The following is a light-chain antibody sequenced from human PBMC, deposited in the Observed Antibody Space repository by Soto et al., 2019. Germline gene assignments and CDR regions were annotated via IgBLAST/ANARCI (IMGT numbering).Light chain of an antibody. CDR2: GNS. Sequence: QSVLTQPPSVSGAPGQRVTISCTGSSSNIGAGYDVHWYQQLPGTAPKLLIYGNSNRPSGVPDRFSGSKSGTSASLAITGLQAEDEADYYCQSYDSSLSGRYVFGNGTKATVL. J-gene: IGLJ1*01. CDR3: QSYDSSLSGRYV. CDR1: SSNIGAGYD. V-gene: IGLV1-40*01.